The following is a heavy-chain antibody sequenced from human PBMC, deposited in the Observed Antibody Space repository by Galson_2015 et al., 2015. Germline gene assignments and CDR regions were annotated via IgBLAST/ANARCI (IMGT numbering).Heavy chain of an antibody. V-gene: IGHV1-18*04. Sequence: SVKVSCKASGYTFTSYGISWVRQAPGQGLEWMGWISAYNGNTNYAQKLQGRVTMTTDTSTSTAYMELRSPRSDDTAVYYCARDCSSPSCYSLNYFYYGMDVWGQGTTVPVSS. CDR3: ARDCSSPSCYSLNYFYYGMDV. J-gene: IGHJ6*02. D-gene: IGHD2-2*01. CDR2: ISAYNGNT. CDR1: GYTFTSYG.